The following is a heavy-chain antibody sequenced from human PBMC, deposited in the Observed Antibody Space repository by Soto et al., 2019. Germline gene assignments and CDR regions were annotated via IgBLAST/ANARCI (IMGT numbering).Heavy chain of an antibody. CDR3: ARSVYYDSSGNGYFDY. Sequence: SVRVSCKASGGTFSSYAISWVRQAPGQGLEWMGGIIPIFGTANYAQKFQGRVTITADESTSTAYMELSSLRSEDTAVYYCARSVYYDSSGNGYFDYWGQGTLVTVSS. D-gene: IGHD3-22*01. CDR2: IIPIFGTA. V-gene: IGHV1-69*13. J-gene: IGHJ4*02. CDR1: GGTFSSYA.